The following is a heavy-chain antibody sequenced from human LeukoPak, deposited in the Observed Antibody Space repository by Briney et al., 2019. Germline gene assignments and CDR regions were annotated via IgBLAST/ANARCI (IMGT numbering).Heavy chain of an antibody. CDR1: GFTFADYA. J-gene: IGHJ4*02. CDR3: ARIGAGSSRDY. CDR2: ISGDGDNT. V-gene: IGHV3-43*02. D-gene: IGHD6-13*01. Sequence: GGSLRLSCAASGFTFADYAMHWVRQVPGKCLEWVSLISGDGDNTYYSDSLKGRFTISRDNAKNSLYLQMNSLRAEDTAVYYCARIGAGSSRDYWGQGTLVTVSS.